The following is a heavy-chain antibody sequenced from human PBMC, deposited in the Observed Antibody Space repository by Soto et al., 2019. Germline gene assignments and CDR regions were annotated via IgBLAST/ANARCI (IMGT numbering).Heavy chain of an antibody. CDR2: INTDGSST. CDR1: RFTFSDYW. CDR3: ARGNFDYYYMDV. D-gene: IGHD1-7*01. J-gene: IGHJ6*03. Sequence: GGSLRLSCAASRFTFSDYWMHWVRQAPGKGLVWVSRINTDGSSTMFADSVKGRFTISRDNAKNTLYLQMNSLRGEDTAVYYCARGNFDYYYMDVWGKGTTVSVSS. V-gene: IGHV3-74*03.